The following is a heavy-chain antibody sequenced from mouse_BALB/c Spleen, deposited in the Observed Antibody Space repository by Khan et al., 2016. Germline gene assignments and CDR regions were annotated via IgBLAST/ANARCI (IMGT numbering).Heavy chain of an antibody. D-gene: IGHD1-2*01. J-gene: IGHJ2*01. V-gene: IGHV3-2*02. Sequence: EVQLQESGPGLVKPSQSLSLTCTVTGYSITSDYAWNWIRQFPGNKLEWMGYISYSGSTSYTPSLKSRISIPRDTSKNQFFLQLNSVTTEDTATIYCARTLLRLYYFAYWGQGTTLTVSS. CDR2: ISYSGST. CDR3: ARTLLRLYYFAY. CDR1: GYSITSDYA.